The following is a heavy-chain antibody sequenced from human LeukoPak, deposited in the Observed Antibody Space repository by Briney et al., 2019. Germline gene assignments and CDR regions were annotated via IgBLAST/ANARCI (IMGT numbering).Heavy chain of an antibody. D-gene: IGHD6-13*01. CDR2: IERDGSKK. CDR3: ATAPAAADSF. J-gene: IGHJ4*02. CDR1: GFTFSSFW. Sequence: GGSLRLSCAASGFTFSSFWLTWVRQAPGKGLEWVANIERDGSKKTYVDSVKGRFTISRDNAKNSLYLQMSSLRAEDTAVYYCATAPAAADSFWGQGTLVGVSA. V-gene: IGHV3-7*01.